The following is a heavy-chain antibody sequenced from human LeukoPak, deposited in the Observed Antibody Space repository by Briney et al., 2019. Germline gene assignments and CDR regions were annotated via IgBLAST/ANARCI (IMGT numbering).Heavy chain of an antibody. CDR1: EATFSSYA. Sequence: SGKASCKASEATFSSYAISWVRQSPGPGLECMGGIIPIFGTANHAQKFPGRVTITADESTRTAYMELSSLRSEDTAVYYCATQPHYCSSTSCYSDYWGQGTLVTASS. V-gene: IGHV1-69*01. CDR2: IIPIFGTA. J-gene: IGHJ4*02. D-gene: IGHD2-2*01. CDR3: ATQPHYCSSTSCYSDY.